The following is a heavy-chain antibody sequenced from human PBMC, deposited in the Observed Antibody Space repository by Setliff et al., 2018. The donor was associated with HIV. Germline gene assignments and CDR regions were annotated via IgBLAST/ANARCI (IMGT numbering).Heavy chain of an antibody. CDR2: IWYDGSSE. J-gene: IGHJ5*02. CDR3: ATEPGGDTSGYLIYGYGDSRLEGRVVVGAPTVVDIANPLQPLP. Sequence: GSLRLSCAASGFTFSNYGMHWVRQAPGKGLEWVAVIWYDGSSEYYGDSVKGRFTISRDNSKKTLYLQMNSLRAEGTAVYYCATEPGGDTSGYLIYGYGDSRLEGRVVVGAPTVVDIANPLQPLPWG. V-gene: IGHV3-33*01. D-gene: IGHD3-22*01. CDR1: GFTFSNYG.